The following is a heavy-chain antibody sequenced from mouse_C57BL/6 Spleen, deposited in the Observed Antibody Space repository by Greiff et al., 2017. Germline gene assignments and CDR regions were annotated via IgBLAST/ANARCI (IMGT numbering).Heavy chain of an antibody. CDR3: ARGIYYGNPYAMDY. V-gene: IGHV1-39*01. CDR2: INPNYGTT. J-gene: IGHJ4*01. CDR1: GYSFTDYN. Sequence: EVQLQQSGPELVKPGASVKISCKASGYSFTDYNMNWVKQSNGKSLEWIGVINPNYGTTSYNQQFKGKATLTVDQSSSTAYMQLNSLTSEDSAVYYCARGIYYGNPYAMDYWGQGTSVTVSS. D-gene: IGHD2-1*01.